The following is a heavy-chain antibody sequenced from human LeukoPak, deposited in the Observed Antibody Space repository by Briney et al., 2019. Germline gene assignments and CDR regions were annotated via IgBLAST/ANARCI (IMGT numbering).Heavy chain of an antibody. V-gene: IGHV4-4*07. D-gene: IGHD3-22*01. CDR2: IYTSGST. Sequence: SETLSLTCTVSGGSISSYYWSWIRQPAGKGLEWIGRIYTSGSTNYNPSLKSRVTTSVDTSKNQFSLKLSSVTAADTAVYYCARSVGYYSDTSGCFDYWGQGTLVTVSS. CDR1: GGSISSYY. J-gene: IGHJ4*02. CDR3: ARSVGYYSDTSGCFDY.